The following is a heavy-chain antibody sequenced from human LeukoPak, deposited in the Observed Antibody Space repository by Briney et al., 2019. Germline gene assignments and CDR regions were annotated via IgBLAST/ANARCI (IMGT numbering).Heavy chain of an antibody. V-gene: IGHV3-30*04. Sequence: GGSLRLSCAASGFTFSSYAMHWVRQAPGKGLEWVAVISYDGSNKYYADSVKGRFTISRDNSKNTLYLQMNSLRAEDTAVYYCARDDCSGGSCYYPSGHDYWGQGTLVTVSS. CDR1: GFTFSSYA. CDR2: ISYDGSNK. D-gene: IGHD2-15*01. J-gene: IGHJ4*02. CDR3: ARDDCSGGSCYYPSGHDY.